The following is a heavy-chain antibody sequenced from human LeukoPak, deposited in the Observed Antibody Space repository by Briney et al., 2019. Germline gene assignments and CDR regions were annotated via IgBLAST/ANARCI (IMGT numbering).Heavy chain of an antibody. CDR3: AKEPGTTVTILSYI. J-gene: IGHJ3*02. V-gene: IGHV3-30*04. Sequence: GGSLRLSCAASGFTFSSYAMHWVRQAPGKGLEWVAVISYDGSNKYNADSVKGRFTISRDNSKNTLYLQMNSLRAEDTAVYYCAKEPGTTVTILSYIWGQGTMVTVSS. CDR1: GFTFSSYA. D-gene: IGHD4-17*01. CDR2: ISYDGSNK.